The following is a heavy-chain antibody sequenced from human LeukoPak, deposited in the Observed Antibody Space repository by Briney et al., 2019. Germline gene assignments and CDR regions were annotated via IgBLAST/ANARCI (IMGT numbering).Heavy chain of an antibody. J-gene: IGHJ4*02. CDR3: ARGGPTPRGS. CDR2: IYYSGST. V-gene: IGHV4-34*01. D-gene: IGHD3-16*01. Sequence: SKTLSLTCAVYGGSFSGYYWSWIRQPPGKGLEWIGEIYYSGSTNYNPSLRSRVTISVDTSKRHFSLKLSSVTAADTAVYYRARGGPTPRGSWGPGKLVTVSS. CDR1: GGSFSGYY.